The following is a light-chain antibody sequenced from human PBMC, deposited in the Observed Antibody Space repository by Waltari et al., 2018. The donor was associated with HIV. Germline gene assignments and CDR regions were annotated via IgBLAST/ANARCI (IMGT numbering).Light chain of an antibody. J-gene: IGKJ1*01. V-gene: IGKV3-20*01. CDR1: ARVGSKS. Sequence: ENVLAQSPGTLSLSPGERATLPCRARARVGSKSLAWYQQKPGQAPRLLIYGASKRATGIPDRFSGSGSGTDFSLTISRLEPEDFAMYYCQQYDTSPPTWTFGLGTKV. CDR2: GAS. CDR3: QQYDTSPPTWT.